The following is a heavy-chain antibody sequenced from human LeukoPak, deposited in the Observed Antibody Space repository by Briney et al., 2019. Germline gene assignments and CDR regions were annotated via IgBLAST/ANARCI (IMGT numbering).Heavy chain of an antibody. CDR3: ARDFGKWFGEFHWFDP. V-gene: IGHV4-39*02. CDR2: IYYSGNT. J-gene: IGHJ5*02. CDR1: GVSISSSNSY. D-gene: IGHD3-10*01. Sequence: SETLSLTCTVSGVSISSSNSYWGWIRQPPGKGLEWIGSIYYSGNTYYNASLKSQGSISIDTSKNQFSLRLTSVTAADTAVYYCARDFGKWFGEFHWFDPWGQGTLVTVSS.